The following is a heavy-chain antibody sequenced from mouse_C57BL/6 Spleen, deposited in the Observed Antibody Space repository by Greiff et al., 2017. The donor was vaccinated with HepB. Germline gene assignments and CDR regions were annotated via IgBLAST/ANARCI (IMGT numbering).Heavy chain of an antibody. Sequence: QVQLQQSGAELAKPGASVKLSCKASGYTFTSYWMHWVKQRPGQGLEWIGYINPSSGYTKYNQKFKDKATLTADKSSSTAYMQLSSLTYGDSAVYYFARSAYGNYGESAMDYLGQGTSVTVSA. CDR1: GYTFTSYW. CDR2: INPSSGYT. CDR3: ARSAYGNYGESAMDY. V-gene: IGHV1-7*01. D-gene: IGHD2-1*01. J-gene: IGHJ4*01.